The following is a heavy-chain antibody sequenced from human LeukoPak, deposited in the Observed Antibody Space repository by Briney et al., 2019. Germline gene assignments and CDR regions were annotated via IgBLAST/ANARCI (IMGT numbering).Heavy chain of an antibody. CDR2: IYSGGST. CDR3: ARGVVTAIFDY. J-gene: IGHJ4*02. D-gene: IGHD2-21*02. Sequence: GGSLRLSCAASGFNVSSNYMSWVRQAPGKGLEWVSVIYSGGSTYYADSVKGRFTISRDNSKNTLYLQMNSLRAEDTAVYYCARGVVTAIFDYWGQGTLVTVSS. CDR1: GFNVSSNY. V-gene: IGHV3-66*01.